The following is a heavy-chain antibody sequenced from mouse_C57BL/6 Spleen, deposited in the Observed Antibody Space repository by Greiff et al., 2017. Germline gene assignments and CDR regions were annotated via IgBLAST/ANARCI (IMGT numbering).Heavy chain of an antibody. D-gene: IGHD4-1*01. CDR1: GFTFSSYA. CDR2: ISDGGSYT. CDR3: AREEGTGRYFDY. V-gene: IGHV5-4*01. Sequence: EVKVVESGGGLVKPGGSLKLSCAASGFTFSSYAMSWVRQTPEKRLEWVATISDGGSYTYYPDNVKGRFTISRDNAKNNLYLQMSHLKSEDTAMYYCAREEGTGRYFDYWGQGTTLTVSS. J-gene: IGHJ2*01.